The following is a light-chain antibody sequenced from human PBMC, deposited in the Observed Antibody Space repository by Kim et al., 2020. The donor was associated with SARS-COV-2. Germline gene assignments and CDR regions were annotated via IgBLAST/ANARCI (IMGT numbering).Light chain of an antibody. CDR3: NSRDSNDNVV. V-gene: IGLV3-19*01. CDR2: GKN. CDR1: RLRSYY. J-gene: IGLJ2*01. Sequence: VALGQTVRITCQGDRLRSYYATWYQQKPGQAPILVIYGKNHRPSGIPDRFAGSSSGNTASLTITGTQAGDEADYYCNSRDSNDNVVFGGGTQLTVL.